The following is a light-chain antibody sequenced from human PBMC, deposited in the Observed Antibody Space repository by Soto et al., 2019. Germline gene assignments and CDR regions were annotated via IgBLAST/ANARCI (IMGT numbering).Light chain of an antibody. J-gene: IGKJ4*01. CDR3: QQRRDWPLT. CDR2: DAS. Sequence: EVVLTQSPATLSLSPGEGATLSCRASQSVSTYLAWYRQKPGQAPRLLFYDASNRATGIPTRFTGSGSGTDLTLTISRLEPEDYAVYYCQQRRDWPLTFGGGTKVEIK. CDR1: QSVSTY. V-gene: IGKV3-11*01.